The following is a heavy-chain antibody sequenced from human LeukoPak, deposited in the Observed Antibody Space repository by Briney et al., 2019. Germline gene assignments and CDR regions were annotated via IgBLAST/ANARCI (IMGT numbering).Heavy chain of an antibody. CDR2: VYYSGST. CDR3: ARGKYQLPQGY. J-gene: IGHJ4*02. V-gene: IGHV4-59*01. CDR1: GGSISSYY. Sequence: SETLSLTCTVSGGSISSYYWSWIRQPPGKGLEWIGYVYYSGSTNYNPSLKSRVTISVDTSKNQFSLKLSSVTAADTAVYYCARGKYQLPQGYWGQGTLVTVSS. D-gene: IGHD2-2*01.